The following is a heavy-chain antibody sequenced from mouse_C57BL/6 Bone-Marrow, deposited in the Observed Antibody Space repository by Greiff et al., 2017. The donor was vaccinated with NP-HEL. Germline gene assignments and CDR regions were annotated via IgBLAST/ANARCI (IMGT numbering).Heavy chain of an antibody. Sequence: EVKLQESGGDLVKPGGSLKLSCAASGFTFSSYGMSWVRQTPDKRLEWVATISSGGSYTYYPDSVKGRFTISRDNAKNTLYLQMSSLKSEDTAMYYCARQDRGGWTSWGQGTSVTVSS. D-gene: IGHD2-3*01. CDR3: ARQDRGGWTS. V-gene: IGHV5-6*01. J-gene: IGHJ4*01. CDR1: GFTFSSYG. CDR2: ISSGGSYT.